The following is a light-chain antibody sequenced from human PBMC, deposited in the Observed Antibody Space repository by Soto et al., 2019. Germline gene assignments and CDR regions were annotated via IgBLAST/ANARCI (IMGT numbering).Light chain of an antibody. J-gene: IGLJ3*02. CDR3: ASYSATDPRV. CDR1: SSDIGGYDS. CDR2: DVS. V-gene: IGLV2-14*03. Sequence: QSALTQPASVSGSPGQSITISCTGTSSDIGGYDSVSWYQQHPRKAPKLIIYDVSHWPSGVSTRFSGSKSGNTASLTSSGLQAEEEADYYCASYSATDPRVFGGGTKLTVL.